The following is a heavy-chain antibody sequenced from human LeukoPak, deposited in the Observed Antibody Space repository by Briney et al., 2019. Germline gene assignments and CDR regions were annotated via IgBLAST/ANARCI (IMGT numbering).Heavy chain of an antibody. CDR1: GGSLSGYY. CDR2: INDSGST. J-gene: IGHJ5*02. D-gene: IGHD3-10*01. Sequence: SETLSLTCAVYGGSLSGYYWSWIRQSPGKGLEWIGEINDSGSTNYNPSLKSRVTISVDTSKNQFSLKLSSVTAADTAVYYCARGDYGSGTYLWGSWGQGILVTVSP. V-gene: IGHV4-34*01. CDR3: ARGDYGSGTYLWGS.